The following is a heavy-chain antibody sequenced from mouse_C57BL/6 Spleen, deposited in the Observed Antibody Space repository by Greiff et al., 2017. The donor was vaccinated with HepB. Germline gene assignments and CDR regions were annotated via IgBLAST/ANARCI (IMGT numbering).Heavy chain of an antibody. CDR1: GYAFSSSW. CDR3: AREGDYYGSSYGYFEV. V-gene: IGHV1-82*01. J-gene: IGHJ1*03. CDR2: IYPGDGDT. Sequence: QVQLQQSGPELVKPGASVKISCKASGYAFSSSWMNWVKQRPGKGLEWIGRIYPGDGDTNYNGKFKGKATLTADKSSSTAYMQLSSLTSEDSAVYFCAREGDYYGSSYGYFEVWGTGTTGTVSS. D-gene: IGHD1-1*01.